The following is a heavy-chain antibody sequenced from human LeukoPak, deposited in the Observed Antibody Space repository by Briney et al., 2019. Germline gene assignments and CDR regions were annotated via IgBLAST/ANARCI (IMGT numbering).Heavy chain of an antibody. CDR2: ISGSGGST. Sequence: GGSLRLSCAASGFTFSSYAMSWVRQAPGKGLEWVSAISGSGGSTYYADSVKGRFTISRDNSKSKLYLQMNSLRAEDTAVYYCAKVLAVAGPLFDFWGQGTLVTVSS. CDR3: AKVLAVAGPLFDF. CDR1: GFTFSSYA. J-gene: IGHJ4*02. V-gene: IGHV3-23*01. D-gene: IGHD6-19*01.